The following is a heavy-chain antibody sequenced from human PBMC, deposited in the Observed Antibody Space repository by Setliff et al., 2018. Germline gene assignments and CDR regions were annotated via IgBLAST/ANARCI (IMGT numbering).Heavy chain of an antibody. V-gene: IGHV2-5*02. CDR1: GFSLSTNIVG. J-gene: IGHJ4*02. D-gene: IGHD5-18*01. CDR3: VHSRITRYSYGYGPFDY. CDR2: IYWDDDK. Sequence: SGPTLVNPTQTLTLTCTFSGFSLSTNIVGVAWIRQPPGKALEWLAVIYWDDDKRYSPSLKSRLTITKDTSKNQVVLTTTNMDPADTATYYCVHSRITRYSYGYGPFDYWGQGALVTVSS.